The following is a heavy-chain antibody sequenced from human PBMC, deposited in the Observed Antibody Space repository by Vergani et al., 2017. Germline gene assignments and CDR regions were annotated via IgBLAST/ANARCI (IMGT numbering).Heavy chain of an antibody. J-gene: IGHJ4*02. CDR1: GFTFTSYG. V-gene: IGHV3-23*01. CDR3: AKSGWLQHFGAHYFDS. D-gene: IGHD5-24*01. CDR2: ISASGSGI. Sequence: EVQLLESGGGLVQPGESLRLSCTVSGFTFTSYGISWVRQAPGKGLEWVSGISASGSGISYADSVRGRFTISRDNSKNTLFLQMDSLRAEDTAVYYCAKSGWLQHFGAHYFDSWGQGILVTVSS.